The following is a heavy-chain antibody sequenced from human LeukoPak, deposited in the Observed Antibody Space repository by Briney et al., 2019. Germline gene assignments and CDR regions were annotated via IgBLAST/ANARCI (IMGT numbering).Heavy chain of an antibody. CDR1: RFTFSSYS. J-gene: IGHJ4*02. CDR2: ISSSSSYI. CDR3: ARRAGAYSHPYDY. D-gene: IGHD4/OR15-4a*01. V-gene: IGHV3-21*01. Sequence: GGSLRLSCAASRFTFSSYSMNWVRQAPGKGLEWVSSISSSSSYIYYADSVKGRFTISRDNAKNSLYLQMNSLRAEDTAVYYCARRAGAYSHPYDYWGQGTLVTVSS.